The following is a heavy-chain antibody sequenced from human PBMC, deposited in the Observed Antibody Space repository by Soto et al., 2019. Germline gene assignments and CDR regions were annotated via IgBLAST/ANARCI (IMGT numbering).Heavy chain of an antibody. V-gene: IGHV4-30-4*01. D-gene: IGHD2-2*01. CDR3: SRGSTCYDVLT. CDR1: GDSIGSGDYY. CDR2: IYYIGTT. J-gene: IGHJ5*02. Sequence: QVQLQESRPGLVKPSQTLSLTSTVSGDSIGSGDYYWTWIRQPPGKGLEWIGYIYYIGTTFYNPSLECRVNISMDTSKNPFSLRLTSVIAAYTAVYYCSRGSTCYDVLTWGQGTLVTVSS.